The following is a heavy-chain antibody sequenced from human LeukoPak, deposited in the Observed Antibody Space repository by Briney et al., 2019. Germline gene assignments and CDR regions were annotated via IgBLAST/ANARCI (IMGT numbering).Heavy chain of an antibody. V-gene: IGHV3-66*01. D-gene: IGHD5-12*01. CDR3: AGTLYSGYGLGSLGAFDI. CDR2: IYSGGST. Sequence: QPGGSLRLSCAASEFSVGSNYMTWVRQAPGKGLEWVSLIYSGGSTYYADSVKGRFTISRDNSKNTLYLQMNSLRAEDTAVYYCAGTLYSGYGLGSLGAFDIWGQGTMVTVSS. CDR1: EFSVGSNY. J-gene: IGHJ3*02.